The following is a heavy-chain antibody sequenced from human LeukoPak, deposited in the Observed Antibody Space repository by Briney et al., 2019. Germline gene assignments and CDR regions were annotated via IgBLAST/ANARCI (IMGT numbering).Heavy chain of an antibody. D-gene: IGHD3-16*01. CDR1: GYSFTSYW. J-gene: IGHJ5*02. V-gene: IGHV5-51*01. CDR3: ARHRPSGVHKRGGKLWFDP. CDR2: IYPGDSDT. Sequence: GESLKISCKGSGYSFTSYWIGWVRQMPGKGLEWMGIIYPGDSDTRYSPSFQGHVTISADKSISTAYLQWSSLKASDTAMYYCARHRPSGVHKRGGKLWFDPWGQGTLVTVSS.